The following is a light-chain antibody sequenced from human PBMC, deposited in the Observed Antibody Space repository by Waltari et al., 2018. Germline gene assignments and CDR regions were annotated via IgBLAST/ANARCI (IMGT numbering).Light chain of an antibody. V-gene: IGLV3-21*03. CDR2: DDI. J-gene: IGLJ2*01. CDR3: QVWDIDSDPSVV. CDR1: NIGTKT. Sequence: SYVLTQPPSVSVAPGRTARITCWGNNIGTKTAPWYQQKPGQAPVMVVYDDIDRPSGIPERFSGSNSGNTATLIINRVEAGDEADYYCQVWDIDSDPSVVFGGGTKLTVL.